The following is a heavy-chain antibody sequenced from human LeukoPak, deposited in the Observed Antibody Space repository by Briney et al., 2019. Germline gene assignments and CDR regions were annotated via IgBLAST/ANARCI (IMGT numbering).Heavy chain of an antibody. Sequence: SGGSLRLSCAASGFTFSDYYMSWIRQAPGKGLEWVSYISSSGSTIYYADSVKGRFTISRDNAKNSLYLQMNTLRAEDTAVYYCARDRHKYNYDSGGYPPYWGQGTLVTVSS. CDR1: GFTFSDYY. V-gene: IGHV3-11*04. D-gene: IGHD3-22*01. J-gene: IGHJ4*02. CDR2: ISSSGSTI. CDR3: ARDRHKYNYDSGGYPPY.